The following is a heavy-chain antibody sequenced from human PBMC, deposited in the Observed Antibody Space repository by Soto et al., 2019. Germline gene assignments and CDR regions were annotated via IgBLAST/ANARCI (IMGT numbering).Heavy chain of an antibody. CDR3: ARGAHRIAAAGTGFDY. Sequence: QVQLVGSGGGVVQPGRSLRLSCAASGFTFSNYAMHWVRQAPGKGLEWVALISFDGSNEYYADSVKGRFTISRDNSKNTLYLQMNSLRAEDTAVYYCARGAHRIAAAGTGFDYWGQGTLVTVSS. V-gene: IGHV3-30-3*01. CDR1: GFTFSNYA. CDR2: ISFDGSNE. J-gene: IGHJ4*02. D-gene: IGHD6-13*01.